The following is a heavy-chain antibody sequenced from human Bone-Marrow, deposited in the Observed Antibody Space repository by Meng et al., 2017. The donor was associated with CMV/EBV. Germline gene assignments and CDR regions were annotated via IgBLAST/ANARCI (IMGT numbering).Heavy chain of an antibody. J-gene: IGHJ4*02. V-gene: IGHV3-7*01. CDR1: GFTFSSYW. CDR3: HAQRGVATNPPTEYYFDY. D-gene: IGHD5-12*01. CDR2: IKQDGSEK. Sequence: GESLRLSCAASGFTFSSYWMSWVRQAPGKGLEWVANIKQDGSEKYYVDSVKGRFTISRENAKNSLYLQMNSLRAEDTAVYYCHAQRGVATNPPTEYYFDYWGQGTLVTVSS.